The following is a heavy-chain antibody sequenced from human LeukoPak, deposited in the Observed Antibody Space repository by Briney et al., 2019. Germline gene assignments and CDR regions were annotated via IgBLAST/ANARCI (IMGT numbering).Heavy chain of an antibody. CDR2: ISAYNGNT. CDR3: ARSGRGTYYYFDL. D-gene: IGHD5-12*01. Sequence: ASMKVSCKTSGYSFINYNMNWVRQAPEQGLEWMGWISAYNGNTNYAQKFLGRVSMTADTATSTAYMELRSLTSDDTAMYYCARSGRGTYYYFDLWGQGTLVTVSS. V-gene: IGHV1-18*01. J-gene: IGHJ4*02. CDR1: GYSFINYN.